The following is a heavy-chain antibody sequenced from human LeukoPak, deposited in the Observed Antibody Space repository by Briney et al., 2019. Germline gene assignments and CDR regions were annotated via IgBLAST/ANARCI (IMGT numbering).Heavy chain of an antibody. CDR1: GLTFSDYY. D-gene: IGHD3-10*01. CDR3: ARVTGYNDAFDI. J-gene: IGHJ3*02. CDR2: ISSSSSYT. Sequence: GGSLRLSCAASGLTFSDYYMSGIRQAPGKGLEGVSYISSSSSYTNYADSVKGRFTISRDNAKNSLYLQMNSLRAEDTAVYYCARVTGYNDAFDIWGQGTMVTVSS. V-gene: IGHV3-11*05.